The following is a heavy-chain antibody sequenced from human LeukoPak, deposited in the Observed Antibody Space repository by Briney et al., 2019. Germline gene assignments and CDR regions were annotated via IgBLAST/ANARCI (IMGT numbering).Heavy chain of an antibody. Sequence: SETLSLTCTVSGGSISTYYWNWIRQSPGKGLEWIGFVYHNGMTNYNASLKSRVTISVGASKKYFSLQLTSVTAADTAVYYCARGGWLEVPSHSLSIWGQGTLVTVSS. CDR3: ARGGWLEVPSHSLSI. CDR1: GGSISTYY. V-gene: IGHV4-59*01. D-gene: IGHD3-10*01. J-gene: IGHJ3*02. CDR2: VYHNGMT.